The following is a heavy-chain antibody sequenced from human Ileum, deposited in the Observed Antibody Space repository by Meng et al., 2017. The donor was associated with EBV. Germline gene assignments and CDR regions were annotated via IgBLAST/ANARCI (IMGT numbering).Heavy chain of an antibody. D-gene: IGHD1-7*01. CDR1: GDSISSDIW. CDR2: VYHRGDT. V-gene: IGHV4-4*02. Sequence: QVQWQGSGPGLVKPSGTLSLTCTVSGDSISSDIWWSWVRQPPGKGLEWIGEVYHRGDTNYNPSLKSRVDISVDKSKNQFYLSLFSVTAADTAVYYCGRDQGRELINHWGQGTLVTVSS. J-gene: IGHJ4*02. CDR3: GRDQGRELINH.